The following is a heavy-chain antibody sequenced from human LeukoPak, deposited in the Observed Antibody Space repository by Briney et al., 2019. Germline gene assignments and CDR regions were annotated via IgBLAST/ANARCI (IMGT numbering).Heavy chain of an antibody. CDR2: IKQDGSEK. J-gene: IGHJ3*02. Sequence: GGSLRLSCAASGFTFSSYWMSWVRQAPGKGLEWEANIKQDGSEKYYVDSVKGRFTISRDNAKNSLYLQMNSLRAEDTAVYYCASGRLYDGDAFDIWGQGTMVTVSS. D-gene: IGHD3-16*01. CDR3: ASGRLYDGDAFDI. V-gene: IGHV3-7*01. CDR1: GFTFSSYW.